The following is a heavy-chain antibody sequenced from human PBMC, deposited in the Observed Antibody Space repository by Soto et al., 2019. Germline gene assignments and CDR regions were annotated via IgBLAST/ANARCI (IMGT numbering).Heavy chain of an antibody. Sequence: QVQLQESGPGLVKPSETLSLTCPASGGSISSYSWSWIRQPPGKGLEWIGYIYYSGSTNYNPSLKSRVTISVDTSKNQFSLKLSSVTAADTAVYYCARRYGYSFDYWGQGTLVTVSS. CDR1: GGSISSYS. CDR2: IYYSGST. D-gene: IGHD1-1*01. CDR3: ARRYGYSFDY. V-gene: IGHV4-59*08. J-gene: IGHJ4*02.